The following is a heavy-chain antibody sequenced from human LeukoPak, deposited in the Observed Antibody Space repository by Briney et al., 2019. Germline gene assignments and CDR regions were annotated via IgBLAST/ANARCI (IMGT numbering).Heavy chain of an antibody. CDR2: SGCDGDPT. V-gene: IGHV3-43*01. J-gene: IGHJ5*02. CDR1: GFTFDEYT. CDR3: AKDGHYCTATSCFSSWLDP. Sequence: GGSLRLSCAASGFTFDEYTMHWVRQAPGKGPEWVALSGCDGDPTFYRESVKGRFTVSRDNSKNTLYLQMRSLRTEDTAFYYCAKDGHYCTATSCFSSWLDPWGQGTLVTVSS. D-gene: IGHD2-15*01.